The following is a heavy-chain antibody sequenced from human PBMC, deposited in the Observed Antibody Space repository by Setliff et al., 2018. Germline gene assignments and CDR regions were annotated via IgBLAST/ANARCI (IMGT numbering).Heavy chain of an antibody. V-gene: IGHV1-18*01. D-gene: IGHD3-22*01. Sequence: ASVKVSCKASGYIFNSYGIAWVRQAPGQGLEWMGWISPYNGKTNHAQNLQGRVAMTTDTSTSTAYMELRSLRADDTAVYYCARGRDPAYYYDSGGYYWDYWGQGTLVTVSS. CDR3: ARGRDPAYYYDSGGYYWDY. J-gene: IGHJ4*02. CDR2: ISPYNGKT. CDR1: GYIFNSYG.